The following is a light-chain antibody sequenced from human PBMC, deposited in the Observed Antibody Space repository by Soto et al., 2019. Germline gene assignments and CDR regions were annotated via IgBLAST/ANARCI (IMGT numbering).Light chain of an antibody. V-gene: IGLV2-14*01. CDR1: NRDVGGYNY. CDR3: SSYTRSSTLT. Sequence: QSALTQPTSASGSPGQSLTISCKGSNRDVGGYNYVSWYRQHPGKAPKLMSYEVSNRPSGVSNRFSGSKSGNTASLTISGLQAEDEADYYCSSYTRSSTLTFGIGTKVTVL. J-gene: IGLJ1*01. CDR2: EVS.